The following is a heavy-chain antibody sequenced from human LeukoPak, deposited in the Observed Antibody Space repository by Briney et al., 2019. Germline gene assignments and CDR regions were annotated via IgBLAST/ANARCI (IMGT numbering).Heavy chain of an antibody. V-gene: IGHV3-30*03. J-gene: IGHJ4*02. CDR1: GFTFGNSG. CDR3: AREGYYGSGSPPSLYFDY. Sequence: GGSLRLSCAASGFTFGNSGMHWVRQAPGKGLEWVAVISFDGSNKNFADSVKGRFTISRDNSRSTLYLQMNSLRPEDTAIYYCAREGYYGSGSPPSLYFDYWGQGTLVTVSS. D-gene: IGHD3-10*01. CDR2: ISFDGSNK.